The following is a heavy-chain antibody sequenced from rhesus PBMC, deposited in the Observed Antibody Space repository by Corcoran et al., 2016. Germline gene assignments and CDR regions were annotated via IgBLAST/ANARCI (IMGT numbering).Heavy chain of an antibody. CDR2: IFGSIGSN. J-gene: IGHJ4*01. V-gene: IGHV4S7*01. Sequence: QLQLQESGPGLVKPSETLSLTCAVSGGSISGGYGWSWLRPPPGKGLEWIGLIFGSIGSNYYNPSLQRRITISTDTSKNLFSLKLSSGTAADTAVYYCARDAREDYYDSGYYKVGGQGVLVTVFS. CDR1: GGSISGGYG. CDR3: ARDAREDYYDSGYYKV. D-gene: IGHD3-28*01.